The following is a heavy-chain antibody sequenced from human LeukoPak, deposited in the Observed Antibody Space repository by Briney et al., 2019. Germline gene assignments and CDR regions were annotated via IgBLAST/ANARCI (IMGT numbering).Heavy chain of an antibody. J-gene: IGHJ3*01. CDR1: GGSISSYY. D-gene: IGHD3-3*01. CDR3: ARLANYDFWRGPYRHDAFYV. Sequence: PSETLSLSCTVSGGSISSYYWSWIRQPPGKGLEWIGYIYYSGSTNYNPSLKSRVTISVDTSKNQFSLKVTSVTAADTAVFYCARLANYDFWRGPYRHDAFYVWGQEKVVTLSS. CDR2: IYYSGST. V-gene: IGHV4-59*08.